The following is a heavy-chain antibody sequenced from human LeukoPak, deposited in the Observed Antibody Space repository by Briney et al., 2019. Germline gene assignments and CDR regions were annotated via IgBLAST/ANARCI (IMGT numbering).Heavy chain of an antibody. J-gene: IGHJ3*02. V-gene: IGHV1-2*02. CDR1: GYTFTSYY. CDR3: ARAFRYYYGSGSYPIDAFDI. Sequence: ASVKVSCKASGYTFTSYYMHWVRQAPGQGLEWMGIINPNSGGTNYAQKFQGRVTMTRDTSISTAYMELSRLRSDDTAVYYCARAFRYYYGSGSYPIDAFDIWGQGTMVTVSS. D-gene: IGHD3-10*01. CDR2: INPNSGGT.